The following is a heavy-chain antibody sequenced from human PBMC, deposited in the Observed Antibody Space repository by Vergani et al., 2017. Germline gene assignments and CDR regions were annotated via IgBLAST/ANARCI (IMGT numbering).Heavy chain of an antibody. Sequence: QVQLQESGPGLVKPSQTLSLTCTVSGGSISSGGYYWSWIRQHPGKGLEWIGYIYYSGSTYYNPSLKSRVTISVDTSKNQFSLKLSSVTAADTAVYYCARGGVGAYCGGDCYSNWFDPWGQGTLVTVSS. J-gene: IGHJ5*02. CDR1: GGSISSGGYY. CDR3: ARGGVGAYCGGDCYSNWFDP. D-gene: IGHD2-21*02. V-gene: IGHV4-31*03. CDR2: IYYSGST.